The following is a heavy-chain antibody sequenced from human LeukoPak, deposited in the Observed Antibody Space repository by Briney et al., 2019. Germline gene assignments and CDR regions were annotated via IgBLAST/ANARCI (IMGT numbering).Heavy chain of an antibody. CDR2: INPNSGGT. D-gene: IGHD3-9*01. Sequence: ASVKVSSKASGYTLTDYYMHGVPQAPGQGLEWVGWINPNSGGTNSAQKSQGRVTMTRDTSISTAYMELSRLRSDDTAVYYCARAPVDVYGILTGYYDNWFDPWGQGTLVTVSS. J-gene: IGHJ5*02. CDR3: ARAPVDVYGILTGYYDNWFDP. V-gene: IGHV1-2*02. CDR1: GYTLTDYY.